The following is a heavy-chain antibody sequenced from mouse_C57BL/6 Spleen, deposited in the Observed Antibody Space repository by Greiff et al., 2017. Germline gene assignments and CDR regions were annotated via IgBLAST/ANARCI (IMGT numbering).Heavy chain of an antibody. V-gene: IGHV14-2*01. J-gene: IGHJ4*01. D-gene: IGHD1-1*01. Sequence: VQLQQSGAELVMPGASVTLSCTASGFNIKDYYMHWVKQRTEQGLEWIGRIDPEDGETKYAPKFQGKANITAATSSNTAYLQLSSLTSEDTAVYYCATYYYCTSPAIYYAMDYWGQGTSVTVSS. CDR2: IDPEDGET. CDR3: ATYYYCTSPAIYYAMDY. CDR1: GFNIKDYY.